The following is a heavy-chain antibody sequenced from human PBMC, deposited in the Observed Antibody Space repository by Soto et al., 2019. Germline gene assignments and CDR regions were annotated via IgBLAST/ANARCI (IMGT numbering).Heavy chain of an antibody. J-gene: IGHJ4*03. CDR1: GGSISSVGYS. D-gene: IGHD6-6*01. Sequence: SDTLSLTFAVSGGSISSVGYSWSWIRQPPGKGLELIGYIYHSGSTYYNPSLKSRVTISVDRSKNQFSLKLSYVTAADTAVYYCARGTYISSSQEGAVHXWGQATLVTVSX. V-gene: IGHV4-30-2*01. CDR3: ARGTYISSSQEGAVHX. CDR2: IYHSGST.